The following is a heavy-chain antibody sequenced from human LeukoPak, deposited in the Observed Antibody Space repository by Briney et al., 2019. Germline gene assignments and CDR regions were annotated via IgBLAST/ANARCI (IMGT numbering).Heavy chain of an antibody. Sequence: GASVKVSCKASGYTFTGYYIHWVRQAPGQGLEWMGWINPNSGSTNYAQKFQGRVTMTRDTSISTAYMELSRLRSDDTAVYYCARDDGILTGSPFTEALDYWGQGTLVTVSS. J-gene: IGHJ4*02. D-gene: IGHD3-9*01. V-gene: IGHV1-2*02. CDR3: ARDDGILTGSPFTEALDY. CDR1: GYTFTGYY. CDR2: INPNSGST.